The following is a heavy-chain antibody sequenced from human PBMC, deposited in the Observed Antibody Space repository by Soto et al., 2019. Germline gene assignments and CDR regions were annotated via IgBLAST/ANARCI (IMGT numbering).Heavy chain of an antibody. J-gene: IGHJ4*02. V-gene: IGHV4-30-4*01. CDR1: GGSISSGDYY. CDR2: IYYSGNT. D-gene: IGHD3-22*01. Sequence: ASETLSLTCTVSGGSISSGDYYWSWIRQPPGKGLEWIGYIYYSGNTYYNPSLKSRVTISVDTSKNQFSLKLSSVTAADTAVYYCARDTIGYSENDYWGQGTLVTVSS. CDR3: ARDTIGYSENDY.